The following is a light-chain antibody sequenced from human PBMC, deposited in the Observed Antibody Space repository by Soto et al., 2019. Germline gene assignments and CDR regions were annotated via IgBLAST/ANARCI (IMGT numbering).Light chain of an antibody. J-gene: IGKJ1*01. CDR2: KAS. CDR3: QQYSSYWT. Sequence: DIQMTQSPSTLSASVGDRVTITCRASQSISSWLAWYQQKPGKAPKLLIYKASSLESGVPSRFSGSGSGTEFTLSISSLQPDDFATYYCQQYSSYWTFDQGTKVEFK. CDR1: QSISSW. V-gene: IGKV1-5*03.